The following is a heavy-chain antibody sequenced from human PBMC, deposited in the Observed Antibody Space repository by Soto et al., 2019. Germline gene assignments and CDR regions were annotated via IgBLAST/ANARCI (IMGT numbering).Heavy chain of an antibody. CDR3: ARHGPSGMVSIDY. V-gene: IGHV4-39*01. CDR2: IYYSGST. J-gene: IGHJ4*02. CDR1: GGSISSSSYY. Sequence: QLQLQESGPGLVKPSETLSLTCTVSGGSISSSSYYWGWVRQPPGKGLEWIGSIYYSGSTYYNPSLQSRVTISVDTSKNQVSLNLSSVTAADTAVYYCARHGPSGMVSIDYWGQGTLVTVSS. D-gene: IGHD3-10*01.